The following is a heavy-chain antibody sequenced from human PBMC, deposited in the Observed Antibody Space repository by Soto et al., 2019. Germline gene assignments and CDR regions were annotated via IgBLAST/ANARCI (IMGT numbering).Heavy chain of an antibody. CDR1: GGSISSGGYY. CDR3: ASATISGTYNWNYVPPSQFDY. J-gene: IGHJ4*02. V-gene: IGHV4-31*03. D-gene: IGHD1-7*01. CDR2: IYYSGST. Sequence: QVQLQESGPGLVKPSQTLSLTCTVSGGSISSGGYYWSWIRQHPGKGLEWIGYIYYSGSTYYNPSLKSRVTISVDTSKNQFSLKLSSVTASDTAVYYCASATISGTYNWNYVPPSQFDYWGQGTLVTVSS.